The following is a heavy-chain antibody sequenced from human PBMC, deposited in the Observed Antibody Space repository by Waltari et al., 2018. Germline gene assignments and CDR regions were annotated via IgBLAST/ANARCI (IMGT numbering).Heavy chain of an antibody. CDR3: ARDVTGYYYFDL. V-gene: IGHV3-53*01. Sequence: EVQLVESGGGLIQPGGSLRLYCAASGFTVSTTYMHWVRQAPGKGLEWVSVISRDGTHYADSVKGRFTISRDNSKNTVYLQMNTLRAEDTALYYCARDVTGYYYFDLWGRGTLVTVSS. D-gene: IGHD3-16*01. J-gene: IGHJ2*01. CDR1: GFTVSTTY. CDR2: ISRDGT.